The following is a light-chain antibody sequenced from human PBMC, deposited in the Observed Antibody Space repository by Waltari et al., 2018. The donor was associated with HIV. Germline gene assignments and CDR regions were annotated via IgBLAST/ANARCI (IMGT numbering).Light chain of an antibody. CDR1: QTISTS. Sequence: DIQMTQSPSSLSASVGDRVTVTCRASQTISTSLNWYQQKPGKAPKLLIYAASTLHGGVPSRFSGSGSGTDFTLTITNVQPEDFATYFCQQSYHTLITFDQGTRLEIK. CDR3: QQSYHTLIT. J-gene: IGKJ5*01. V-gene: IGKV1-39*01. CDR2: AAS.